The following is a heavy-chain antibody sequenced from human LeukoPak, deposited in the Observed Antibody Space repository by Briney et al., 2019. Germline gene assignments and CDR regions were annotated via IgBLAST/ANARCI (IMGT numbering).Heavy chain of an antibody. D-gene: IGHD6-6*01. J-gene: IGHJ6*03. V-gene: IGHV4-39*03. CDR3: RGAARPHYNYYMDV. CDR2: IYYSGST. CDR1: GGSISSSSYY. Sequence: SETLSLTCTVSGGSISSSSYYWGWIRQPPGKGLEWIGSIYYSGSTYYNPSLKSRVTISVDTSKNQFSLKVSSVTAADAAVYYCRGAARPHYNYYMDVWGKGTTVTVSS.